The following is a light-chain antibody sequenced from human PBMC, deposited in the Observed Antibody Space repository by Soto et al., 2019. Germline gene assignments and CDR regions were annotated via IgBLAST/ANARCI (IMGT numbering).Light chain of an antibody. CDR1: QRTSGW. J-gene: IGKJ2*01. CDR2: KTS. V-gene: IGKV1-5*03. CDR3: QQYNSLYT. Sequence: DIQMTQSPSTLSASVGDRVTITCWASQRTSGWLAWYQQKPGKAPKLLIYKTSSLVSGVPSRFSGSGSESEFTLTISSLQPEESATDYCQQYNSLYTVGQFTKVEIK.